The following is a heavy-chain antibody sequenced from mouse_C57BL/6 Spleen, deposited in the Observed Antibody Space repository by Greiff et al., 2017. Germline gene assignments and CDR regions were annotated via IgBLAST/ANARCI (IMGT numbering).Heavy chain of an antibody. CDR3: ARLGNYDAMDY. V-gene: IGHV5-6*02. D-gene: IGHD2-1*01. CDR1: GFTFSSYG. J-gene: IGHJ4*01. Sequence: EVKLVESGGDLVKPGGSLKLSCAASGFTFSSYGMSWVRQTPDKRLEWVATISSGGSYTYYPDSVKGRFTISRDNAKNTLYLQMSSLTSEDTAMYYCARLGNYDAMDYWGQGTSVTVSS. CDR2: ISSGGSYT.